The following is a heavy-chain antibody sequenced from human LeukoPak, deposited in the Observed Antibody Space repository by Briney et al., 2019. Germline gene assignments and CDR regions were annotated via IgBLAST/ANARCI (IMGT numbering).Heavy chain of an antibody. J-gene: IGHJ5*02. CDR3: ARDKPSPAGS. CDR2: ISSSSSYI. CDR1: GFTFSSYS. V-gene: IGHV3-21*01. Sequence: GALRLSCAASGFTFSSYSMNWVRQAPGKGLEWVSSISSSSSYIYYADSVKGRFTISRDNDKNSLYLQMNSLTAEDTAVYYCARDKPSPAGSWGQGTLVTVSS.